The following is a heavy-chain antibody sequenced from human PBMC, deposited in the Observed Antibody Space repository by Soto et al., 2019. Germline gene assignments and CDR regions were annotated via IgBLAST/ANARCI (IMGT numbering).Heavy chain of an antibody. CDR1: GGSISSGGYY. Sequence: PSETLSLTCTVSGGSISSGGYYWSWIRQHPGKGLEWIGYIYYSGSTYYNPSLKSRVTISVDTSKNQFSLKLSSVTAADTAVYYCARRTTQTWLVPRSNYYYGMDVWGQGTTVTVSS. CDR2: IYYSGST. V-gene: IGHV4-31*03. D-gene: IGHD6-19*01. J-gene: IGHJ6*02. CDR3: ARRTTQTWLVPRSNYYYGMDV.